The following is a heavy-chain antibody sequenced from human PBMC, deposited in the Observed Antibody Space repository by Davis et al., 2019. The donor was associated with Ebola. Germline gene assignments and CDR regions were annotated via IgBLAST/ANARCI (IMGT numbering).Heavy chain of an antibody. CDR3: ARDYHGFDS. V-gene: IGHV4-59*12. CDR1: GGSISGYY. CDR2: IYYTGST. Sequence: PSETLSLTCTVSGGSISGYYWSWIRQPPGKGLEWIAYIYYTGSTNYNPSLKSRVTISVDKSQNQLSLKLSSVTAADTAIYYCARDYHGFDSWGQGTLVTVSS. D-gene: IGHD2-2*01. J-gene: IGHJ5*01.